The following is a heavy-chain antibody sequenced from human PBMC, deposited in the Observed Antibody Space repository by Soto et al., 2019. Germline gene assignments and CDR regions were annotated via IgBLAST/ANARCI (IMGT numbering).Heavy chain of an antibody. CDR3: AREVGHGSFDP. D-gene: IGHD6-25*01. CDR2: IYSGGST. Sequence: EVQLVESGGGLVQPGGSLRLSCAASGFTVSSNYMSWVRQAPGKWLEWVSVIYSGGSTYYADSVKGRLIISRHNSKNTPYLQMNSLRAKDTAVYYCAREVGHGSFDPWGKGPLVTVSS. CDR1: GFTVSSNY. V-gene: IGHV3-53*04. J-gene: IGHJ5*02.